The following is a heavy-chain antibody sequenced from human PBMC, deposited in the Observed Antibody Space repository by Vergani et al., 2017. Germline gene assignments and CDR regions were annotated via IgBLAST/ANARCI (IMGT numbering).Heavy chain of an antibody. CDR3: ARGPRWYGGDPEDYYYGMDV. Sequence: QVQLVQSGAEVKKPGSSVKVSCKASGATFRSNTISWVRQVPGQGLEWMGRIIPVLGKTKYAQDFQGRLTITADTSTSTAYMELTSLRSQDTAVYYCARGPRWYGGDPEDYYYGMDVWGQGTTVTVSS. J-gene: IGHJ6*02. V-gene: IGHV1-69*08. CDR2: IIPVLGKT. D-gene: IGHD2-21*02. CDR1: GATFRSNT.